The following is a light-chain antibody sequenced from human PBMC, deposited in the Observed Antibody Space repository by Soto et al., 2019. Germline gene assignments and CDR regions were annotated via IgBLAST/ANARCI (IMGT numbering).Light chain of an antibody. CDR2: YDD. CDR1: SSNIGNNA. Sequence: QSVLTQPPSVSEAPRQRVTISCSGSSSNIGNNAVNWYQQLPGKAPKLLIYYDDLLPSGVSDRFSGSKSGTSASLAISGLQSEDEADYYCAAWDDSLNGGVFGTGTKLNVL. CDR3: AAWDDSLNGGV. V-gene: IGLV1-36*01. J-gene: IGLJ1*01.